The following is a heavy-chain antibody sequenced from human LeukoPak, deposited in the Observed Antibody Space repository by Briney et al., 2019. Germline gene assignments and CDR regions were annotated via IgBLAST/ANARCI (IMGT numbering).Heavy chain of an antibody. J-gene: IGHJ6*03. D-gene: IGHD3-16*01. Sequence: GGSLRLSCAASGFTFSGSAMHWVRQASGEGLEWVGRIRSKANSYATAYAASVKGRLTISRDESKNTAYLQMNSLKTEDTAVYYCTGQSGEWLDYYYYYMDVWGKGTTVTVSS. CDR3: TGQSGEWLDYYYYYMDV. V-gene: IGHV3-73*01. CDR2: IRSKANSYAT. CDR1: GFTFSGSA.